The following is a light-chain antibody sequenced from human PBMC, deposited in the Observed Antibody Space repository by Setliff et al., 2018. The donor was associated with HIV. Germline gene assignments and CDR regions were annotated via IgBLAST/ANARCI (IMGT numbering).Light chain of an antibody. V-gene: IGLV2-14*03. CDR2: DVS. CDR1: SSDVGAYAY. CDR3: ISYRTTSTWV. J-gene: IGLJ3*02. Sequence: QSALTQPASVSGSPGQSITISCTGTSSDVGAYAYVSWYQQHPGKVPKLMIYDVSNRPSGVSTRFSGPKSGNTASLTISGLQAEDEAHYYCISYRTTSTWVFGGGTKVTVL.